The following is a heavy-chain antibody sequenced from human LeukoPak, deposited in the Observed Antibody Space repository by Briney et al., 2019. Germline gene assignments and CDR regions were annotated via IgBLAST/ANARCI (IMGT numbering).Heavy chain of an antibody. Sequence: PGGSLRLSCAASGFTFSSYEMNWVRQAPGKGLEWVSYISSSGSTIYYADSVKGRFTISRDNAKNSLYLQMNSLRAEDTAVYYCARDPYYYDSSGYYSAGAFDIWGQGTMVTVSS. J-gene: IGHJ3*02. CDR3: ARDPYYYDSSGYYSAGAFDI. CDR1: GFTFSSYE. D-gene: IGHD3-22*01. V-gene: IGHV3-48*03. CDR2: ISSSGSTI.